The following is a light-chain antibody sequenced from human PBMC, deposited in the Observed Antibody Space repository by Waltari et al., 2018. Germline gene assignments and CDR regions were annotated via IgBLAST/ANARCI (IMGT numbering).Light chain of an antibody. CDR2: GAS. V-gene: IGKV1-39*01. CDR3: QQSQRFPLK. CDR1: QRISKY. J-gene: IGKJ4*02. Sequence: DIQITQSPSPPSASVGDTVTIVCWASQRISKYLNWYQQKPGKAPKLLIYGASTWQDGIPSRFSGSGFGTDFTLTISSLEPEDFAAYYCQQSQRFPLKFGGGTQVEIK.